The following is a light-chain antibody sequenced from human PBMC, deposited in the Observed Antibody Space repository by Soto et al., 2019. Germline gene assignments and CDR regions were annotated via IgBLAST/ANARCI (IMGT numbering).Light chain of an antibody. CDR3: QQAKNFPVT. CDR2: DAD. J-gene: IGKJ3*01. Sequence: DILVTQSPSYVSASLGDRVTITCRASQAISRRLAWYQQKPGTAPKLLIYDADTLESGVPSRFSGSGFGTEFTLSISSLQPEDFATYYCQQAKNFPVTFGPGTKVD. CDR1: QAISRR. V-gene: IGKV1D-12*01.